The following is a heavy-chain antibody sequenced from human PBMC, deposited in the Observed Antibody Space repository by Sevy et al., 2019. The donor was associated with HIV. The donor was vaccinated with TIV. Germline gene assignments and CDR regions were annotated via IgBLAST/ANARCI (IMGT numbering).Heavy chain of an antibody. CDR3: ARGSAVLRFHFDY. V-gene: IGHV3-7*01. CDR2: IKQDGSEK. Sequence: GGSLSLSCAASGFTFSSYWMSWVRQAPGKGLEWVANIKQDGSEKYYVDSVKGRFTISRDNAKNSLYLQMNSLRAEDTAVYYCARGSAVLRFHFDYWGQGTLVTVSS. D-gene: IGHD6-6*01. CDR1: GFTFSSYW. J-gene: IGHJ4*02.